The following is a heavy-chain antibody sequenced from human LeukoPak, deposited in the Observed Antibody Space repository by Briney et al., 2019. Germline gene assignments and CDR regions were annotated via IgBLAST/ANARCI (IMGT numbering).Heavy chain of an antibody. J-gene: IGHJ3*02. V-gene: IGHV3-74*01. CDR2: ISTDGSST. Sequence: PGGSLRLSCAASGFTFSSYWMHWVRQAPGKGLVWVSRISTDGSSTNSADSVKGRLTISRDNAKNTLYLQMNSLRAEDTAVYYGVREYGSSSGRAFDIWGQGTMVTVSP. CDR3: VREYGSSSGRAFDI. CDR1: GFTFSSYW. D-gene: IGHD6-6*01.